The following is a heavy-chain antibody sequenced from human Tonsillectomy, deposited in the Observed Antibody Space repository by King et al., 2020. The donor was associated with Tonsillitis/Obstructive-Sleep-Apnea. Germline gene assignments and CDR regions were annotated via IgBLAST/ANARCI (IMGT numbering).Heavy chain of an antibody. D-gene: IGHD3-3*01. J-gene: IGHJ4*02. CDR3: ARDTYDLWSGYYPTDYFDS. CDR2: ISYDGSNK. V-gene: IGHV3-30*04. Sequence: VQLVESGGGVVQPGRSLRLSCAASGFTFSSYAMHWVRQAPGKGLEWVAVISYDGSNKYYADSVKGRFTISRDNSKNTLYLQMNSLRAEDTAVYYCARDTYDLWSGYYPTDYFDSWGPGTLVTVSS. CDR1: GFTFSSYA.